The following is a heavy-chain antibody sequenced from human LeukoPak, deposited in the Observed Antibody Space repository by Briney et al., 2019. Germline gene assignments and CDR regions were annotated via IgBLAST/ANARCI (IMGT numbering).Heavy chain of an antibody. D-gene: IGHD6-13*01. Sequence: ASVKVSCKASGYTFTTYYMHWVRQAPGQGLEWMGWMNPNSGNTGYAQKFQGRVTMTRNTSISTAYMELSSLRSEDTAVYYCARATSPGIAAAGAIDYWGQGTLVTVSS. V-gene: IGHV1-8*02. CDR1: GYTFTTYY. CDR2: MNPNSGNT. CDR3: ARATSPGIAAAGAIDY. J-gene: IGHJ4*02.